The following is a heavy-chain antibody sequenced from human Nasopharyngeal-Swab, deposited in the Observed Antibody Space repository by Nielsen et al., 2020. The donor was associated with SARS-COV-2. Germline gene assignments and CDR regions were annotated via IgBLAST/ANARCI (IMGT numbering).Heavy chain of an antibody. CDR2: IYYSGST. Sequence: PGKGLEWIGSIYYSGSTYYNPSLKGRVTISVDTSKNQFSLKLSSVTAADTAVYYCASHDYGVNGEYYYMDVWGKGTTVTVSS. J-gene: IGHJ6*03. V-gene: IGHV4-39*07. D-gene: IGHD4-17*01. CDR3: ASHDYGVNGEYYYMDV.